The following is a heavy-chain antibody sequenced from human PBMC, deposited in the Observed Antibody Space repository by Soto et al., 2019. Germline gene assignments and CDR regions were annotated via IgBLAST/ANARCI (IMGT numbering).Heavy chain of an antibody. CDR3: ARDGQLERRSYYYGMDV. CDR2: IYSGGST. V-gene: IGHV3-66*01. Sequence: EVQLVESGGGLVQPGGSLRLSCAASGFTVSSNYMSWVRQAPGKGLEWVSVIYSGGSTYYADSVKGRFTISRDNSKNTLYLQMNSLRAEDTAVYYCARDGQLERRSYYYGMDVWGQGTTVTVSS. D-gene: IGHD1-1*01. CDR1: GFTVSSNY. J-gene: IGHJ6*02.